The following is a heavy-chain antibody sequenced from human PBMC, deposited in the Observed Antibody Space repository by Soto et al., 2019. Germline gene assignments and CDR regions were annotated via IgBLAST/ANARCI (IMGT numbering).Heavy chain of an antibody. CDR3: ARNSSGIFCYLDF. CDR2: IYYSGNT. D-gene: IGHD3-10*01. CDR1: GGSISSGGYS. J-gene: IGHJ2*01. Sequence: QVQLQESGPGLVKPSQTLSLTCAVSGGSISSGGYSWSWIRQHPGKGLEFIGSIYYSGNTYYNPSLRTRVTISVHPSKNLFALKLRSVSSADPAVYYCARNSSGIFCYLDFWGLGTLVTVSS. V-gene: IGHV4-31*11.